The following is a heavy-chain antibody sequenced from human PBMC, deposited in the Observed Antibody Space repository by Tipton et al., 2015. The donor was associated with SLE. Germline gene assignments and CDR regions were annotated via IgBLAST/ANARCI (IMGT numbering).Heavy chain of an antibody. V-gene: IGHV3-30*02. CDR1: GFTFSSYG. CDR2: IRYDGSNK. J-gene: IGHJ4*02. CDR3: AKDFGSSGYNFDY. D-gene: IGHD5-12*01. Sequence: QLVQSGGGVVQPGGSLRLSCAASGFTFSSYGMHWVRQAPGKGLEWVAFIRYDGSNKYYADSVKGRFTISRDNSKNTLYLQMNSLRAEDTAVYYCAKDFGSSGYNFDYWGQGTLVTVSS.